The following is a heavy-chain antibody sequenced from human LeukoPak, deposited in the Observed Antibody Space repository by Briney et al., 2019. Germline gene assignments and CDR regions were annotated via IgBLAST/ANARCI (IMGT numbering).Heavy chain of an antibody. CDR2: ISSYNGNE. CDR1: GYTFTSYG. Sequence: ASVKVSCKASGYTFTSYGISSVRQAPGQGLEWMGWISSYNGNENYAQKLQGRVTMTTDTSTSTAHMELRSLRSDDTAVYYCARVPPSPTMIVVVSWFDPWGQGTLVTVSS. V-gene: IGHV1-18*01. J-gene: IGHJ5*02. D-gene: IGHD3-22*01. CDR3: ARVPPSPTMIVVVSWFDP.